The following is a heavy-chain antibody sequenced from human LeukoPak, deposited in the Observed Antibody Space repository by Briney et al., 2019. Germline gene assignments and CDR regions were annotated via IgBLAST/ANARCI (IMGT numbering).Heavy chain of an antibody. CDR3: AKWRRYCSGGSCYEGDYGLDV. CDR1: GFTFRSYA. Sequence: PGGSLRLSCAASGFTFRSYAMSWVRQAPGKGLEWGADISGSSPNTYYTDSVKGLFTIPRDNSKSTVDLQMNSLRAEDTAIYYCAKWRRYCSGGSCYEGDYGLDVWGQGTTVTVSS. J-gene: IGHJ6*02. D-gene: IGHD2-15*01. V-gene: IGHV3-23*01. CDR2: ISGSSPNT.